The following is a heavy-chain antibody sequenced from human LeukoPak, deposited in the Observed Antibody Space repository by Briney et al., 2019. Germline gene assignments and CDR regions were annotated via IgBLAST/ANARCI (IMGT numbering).Heavy chain of an antibody. Sequence: ASVKLSCKASGGTFSSYAISWVRQAPGQGLEWMGGIIPMFGTANYAQKLQGRVTITADKSTRPAYMELSSLRSEDAAMYYCAKKKDGGDAFDIWGQGTMVTVSS. D-gene: IGHD3-10*01. CDR3: AKKKDGGDAFDI. J-gene: IGHJ3*02. CDR1: GGTFSSYA. V-gene: IGHV1-69*06. CDR2: IIPMFGTA.